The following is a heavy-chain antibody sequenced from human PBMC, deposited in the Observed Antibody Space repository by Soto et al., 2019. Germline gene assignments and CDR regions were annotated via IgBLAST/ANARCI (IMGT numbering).Heavy chain of an antibody. V-gene: IGHV4-61*08. CDR3: ARVYDFWSGYNNWFDP. CDR1: AGSIRSGDYY. CDR2: IYYSGST. J-gene: IGHJ5*02. Sequence: TSETLSLTCTVSAGSIRSGDYYWTWIRQPPGKGLEWIGYIYYSGSTNYNPSLKSRVTISVDTSKNQFSLKLSSVTAADTAVYYCARVYDFWSGYNNWFDPWGQGTLVTVSS. D-gene: IGHD3-3*01.